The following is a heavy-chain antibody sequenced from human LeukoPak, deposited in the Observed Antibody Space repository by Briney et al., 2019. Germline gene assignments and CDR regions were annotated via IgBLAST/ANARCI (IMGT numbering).Heavy chain of an antibody. CDR3: ARDGVDNGLYFDS. CDR1: GFIFSDFW. V-gene: IGHV3-7*01. J-gene: IGHJ4*02. Sequence: GGSLRLSCAASGFIFSDFWMNWLRQALGKGLEWVASIKQDGSEKYYVDSVKGRLTISRDNARKSLYLQMGSLRAEDTAVYYCARDGVDNGLYFDSWGQGILVTVSS. D-gene: IGHD2-8*01. CDR2: IKQDGSEK.